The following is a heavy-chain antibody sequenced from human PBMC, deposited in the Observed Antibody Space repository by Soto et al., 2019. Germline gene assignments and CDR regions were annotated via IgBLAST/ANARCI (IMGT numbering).Heavy chain of an antibody. J-gene: IGHJ5*02. CDR3: ARDRRQWDYYDSSGYYFWFDP. D-gene: IGHD3-22*01. Sequence: SETLSLTCTVSGVSISSYYWSWLRQPPGKGLEWIGYIYYSGSTNYNPSLKSRVTISVDTSKNQFSLKLSSVTAADTAVYYCARDRRQWDYYDSSGYYFWFDPWGQGTLVTVSS. V-gene: IGHV4-59*01. CDR1: GVSISSYY. CDR2: IYYSGST.